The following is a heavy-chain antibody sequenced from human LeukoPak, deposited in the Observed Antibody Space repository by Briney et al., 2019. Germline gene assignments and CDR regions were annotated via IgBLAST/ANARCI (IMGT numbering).Heavy chain of an antibody. CDR1: GFTFSSYW. J-gene: IGHJ4*02. V-gene: IGHV3-7*01. D-gene: IGHD3-10*01. CDR3: ARDPPSITMVRGSPFDY. CDR2: IKQDGSEK. Sequence: QTGGSLRLSCAASGFTFSSYWMSWVRKAPGKGLEWVANIKQDGSEKYYVDSVKGRFTISRDNAKNSLYLQMNSLRAEDTAVYYCARDPPSITMVRGSPFDYWGQGTLVTVSS.